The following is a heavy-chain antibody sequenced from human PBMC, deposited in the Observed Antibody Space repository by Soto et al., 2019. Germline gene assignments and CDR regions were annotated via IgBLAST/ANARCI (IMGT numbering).Heavy chain of an antibody. J-gene: IGHJ3*02. D-gene: IGHD6-19*01. V-gene: IGHV4-34*01. CDR3: ARVRRGQWLVLPDAFDI. CDR2: INHSGST. CDR1: GGSFSGYY. Sequence: QVQLQQWGAGLLKPSETLSLTCAVYGGSFSGYYWSWIRQPPGKGLEWIGEINHSGSTNYNPSLRSRVTTSVDTSKNQFCRKLSSVTAADTAVYYCARVRRGQWLVLPDAFDIWGQGTMVTVSS.